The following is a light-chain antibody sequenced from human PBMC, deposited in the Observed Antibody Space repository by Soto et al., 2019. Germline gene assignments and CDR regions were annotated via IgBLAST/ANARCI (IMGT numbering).Light chain of an antibody. CDR1: SSDVGAYKY. V-gene: IGLV2-8*01. CDR2: EVS. J-gene: IGLJ1*01. CDR3: SSYAGSNNLYV. Sequence: QSALTQPPSASGSPGQSVTISCTGTSSDVGAYKYVSWYQQHPGKAPKVIIYEVSKRPSGVPDRFSGSKSGNTASLTVSGRQADDEADYYCSSYAGSNNLYVFGTGTKLTVL.